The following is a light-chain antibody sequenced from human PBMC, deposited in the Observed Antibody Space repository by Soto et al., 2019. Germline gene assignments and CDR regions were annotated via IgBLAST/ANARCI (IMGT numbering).Light chain of an antibody. J-gene: IGLJ1*01. CDR1: SSDVGGYNY. V-gene: IGLV2-14*01. Sequence: QSVLTQPASVSGSPGQSITISCTGTSSDVGGYNYVSWYQQHPGKAPKLMIYEVSNRPSGVSNRFSGSKSGNTASLTISGLQAEDEADYYSSSYTSSSLYVFGPGTKVT. CDR3: SSYTSSSLYV. CDR2: EVS.